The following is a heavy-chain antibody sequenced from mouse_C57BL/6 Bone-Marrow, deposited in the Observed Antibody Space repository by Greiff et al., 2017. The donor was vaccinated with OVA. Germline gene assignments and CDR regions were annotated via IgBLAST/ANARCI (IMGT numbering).Heavy chain of an antibody. Sequence: VQLQQPGAELVMPGASVKLSCKASGYTFTSYWMHWVKQRPGQGLEWIGEIDPSDSYTNYNQKFKGKSTLTVDKSSSTAYMQLSSLTSEDSAVYYCARTGLLDGMDYWGQGTSVTVSS. CDR3: ARTGLLDGMDY. V-gene: IGHV1-69*01. J-gene: IGHJ4*01. CDR1: GYTFTSYW. D-gene: IGHD2-10*01. CDR2: IDPSDSYT.